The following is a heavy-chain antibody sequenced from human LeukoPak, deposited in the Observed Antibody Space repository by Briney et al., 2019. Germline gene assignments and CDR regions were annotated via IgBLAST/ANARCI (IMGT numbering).Heavy chain of an antibody. CDR1: GFTISTYA. D-gene: IGHD3-3*01. J-gene: IGHJ3*01. V-gene: IGHV3-23*01. Sequence: GSLRLSCAASGFTISTYAMSWVRQAPGKGLEWVSAISGSGGSLYYADSVKGRFTISRDNSKNTLYLQMNSLRAEDTAVYYCAKLVSGYTNDACDFWGQGTMVTVSS. CDR2: ISGSGGSL. CDR3: AKLVSGYTNDACDF.